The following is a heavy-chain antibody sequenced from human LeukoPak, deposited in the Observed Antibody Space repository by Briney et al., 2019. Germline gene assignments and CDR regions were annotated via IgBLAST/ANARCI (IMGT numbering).Heavy chain of an antibody. Sequence: SETLSLTCTVSGGSISSYYWSWIRQPAGKGLEWIGRIYTSGSTNYNPSLKDRVTISVDTSNNQFSLKLSSVTAADTAVYFCARHGFRTGGSWIFDYWGQGALVTVSS. D-gene: IGHD3/OR15-3a*01. V-gene: IGHV4-4*07. CDR1: GGSISSYY. CDR3: ARHGFRTGGSWIFDY. J-gene: IGHJ4*02. CDR2: IYTSGST.